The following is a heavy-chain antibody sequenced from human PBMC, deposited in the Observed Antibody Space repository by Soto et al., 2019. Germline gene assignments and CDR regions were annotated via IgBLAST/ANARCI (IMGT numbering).Heavy chain of an antibody. D-gene: IGHD2-2*01. J-gene: IGHJ5*02. Sequence: SETLSLTCAVYGGSFSGYYWSWIRQPPGKGLEWIGEINHSGSTNYNPSLKSRVTISVDTSKNQFSLRLSSVTAADTAVYYCARGYIVVVPAAIRKSPLWFDPWGQGTLVTVSS. CDR3: ARGYIVVVPAAIRKSPLWFDP. CDR2: INHSGST. V-gene: IGHV4-34*01. CDR1: GGSFSGYY.